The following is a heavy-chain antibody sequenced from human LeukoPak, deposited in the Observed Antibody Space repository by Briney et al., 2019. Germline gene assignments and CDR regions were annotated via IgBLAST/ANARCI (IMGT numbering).Heavy chain of an antibody. D-gene: IGHD5-12*01. Sequence: GRSLSLSCVPSGFTVSRYSMNWGRQAPRNWLEWVSSISSGSSSMYDAVSMKGRLTIAKETSKKTLYQRTTCMRAEGTAMYSRAKDHFTYIRYDYSRPDYGDQGNLVTVFS. CDR2: ISSGSSSM. CDR1: GFTVSRYS. CDR3: AKDHFTYIRYDYSRPDY. J-gene: IGHJ4*02. V-gene: IGHV3-21*01.